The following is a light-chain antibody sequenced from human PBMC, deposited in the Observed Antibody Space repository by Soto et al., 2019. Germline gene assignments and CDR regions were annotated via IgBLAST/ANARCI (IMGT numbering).Light chain of an antibody. CDR3: LQDYAFPWT. J-gene: IGKJ1*01. CDR2: SSS. Sequence: AIRMTQSPSSLSASVGDRVTITCRASQHIRNDLGWYHQKPGRAHKLLIYSSSTLQSGVPSRFNGSGYGTDFTLAISSLHHEDFATYYCLQDYAFPWTFGQGTNVEVK. V-gene: IGKV1-6*01. CDR1: QHIRND.